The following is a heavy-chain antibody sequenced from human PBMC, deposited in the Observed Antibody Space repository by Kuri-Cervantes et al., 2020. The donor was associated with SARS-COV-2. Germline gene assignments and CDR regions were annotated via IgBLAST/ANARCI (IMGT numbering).Heavy chain of an antibody. CDR1: GGTFSSYA. D-gene: IGHD6-13*01. J-gene: IGHJ4*02. Sequence: SVKVSCKASGGTFSSYAISWVRQAPGQGLEWMGGIIPVLQIIKYAQRFQGRVTITADTSASTAYMELSSLRSEDTAVYYCARGYSSSWYSPAHDYWGQGTLVTVSS. CDR2: IIPVLQII. V-gene: IGHV1-69*10. CDR3: ARGYSSSWYSPAHDY.